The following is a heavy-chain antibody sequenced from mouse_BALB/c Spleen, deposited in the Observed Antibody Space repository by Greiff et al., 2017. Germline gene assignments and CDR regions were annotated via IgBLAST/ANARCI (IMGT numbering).Heavy chain of an antibody. D-gene: IGHD1-1*01. Sequence: EVKLMESGGGLVQPGGSLKLSCAASGFTFSSYGMSWVRQTPDKRLELVATINSNGGSTYYPDSVKGRFTISRDNAKNTLYLQMSSLKSEDTAMYYCARYYYGFDYWGQGTTLTVSS. J-gene: IGHJ2*01. CDR1: GFTFSSYG. CDR2: INSNGGST. V-gene: IGHV5-6-3*01. CDR3: ARYYYGFDY.